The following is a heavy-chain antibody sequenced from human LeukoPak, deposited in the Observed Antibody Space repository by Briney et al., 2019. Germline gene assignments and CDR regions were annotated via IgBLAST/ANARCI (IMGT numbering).Heavy chain of an antibody. J-gene: IGHJ6*03. CDR1: GYTFTSYG. D-gene: IGHD4-17*01. CDR3: ARGTSTVVYYYMDV. Sequence: ASVKVSCKASGYTFTSYGISWVRQAPGQGLEWMGWMNPNSGNTGYAQKFQGRVTITRNTSISTAYMELSSLRSEDTAVYYCARGTSTVVYYYMDVWGKGTTVTVSS. CDR2: MNPNSGNT. V-gene: IGHV1-8*03.